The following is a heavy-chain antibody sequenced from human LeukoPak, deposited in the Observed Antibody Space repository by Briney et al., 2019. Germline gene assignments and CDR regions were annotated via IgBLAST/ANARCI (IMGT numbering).Heavy chain of an antibody. V-gene: IGHV4-59*08. Sequence: SETLSLTCTVSGGSISSYYWSWIRQPPGKGLEWIGYINYSGSTNYNPSLKSRVTMSVDTSKNQFSLRLSSVTAADTAVYYCATYYEGYFDYWGQGTLVTVSS. CDR3: ATYYEGYFDY. D-gene: IGHD3-22*01. J-gene: IGHJ4*02. CDR2: INYSGST. CDR1: GGSISSYY.